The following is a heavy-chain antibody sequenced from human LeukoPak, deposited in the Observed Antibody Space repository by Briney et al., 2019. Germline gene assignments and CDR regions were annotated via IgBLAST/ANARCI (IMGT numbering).Heavy chain of an antibody. CDR1: GGTFSSYA. J-gene: IGHJ4*02. D-gene: IGHD4-23*01. Sequence: ASVKVSCKASGGTFSSYAISWVRQAPGQGLEWMGGIIPIFGTANYAQKFQGRVTITADESTSTAYMELSSLRSEDTAVYYCARRARGNPGGGYFDYWGQGTLVTVSS. CDR2: IIPIFGTA. V-gene: IGHV1-69*13. CDR3: ARRARGNPGGGYFDY.